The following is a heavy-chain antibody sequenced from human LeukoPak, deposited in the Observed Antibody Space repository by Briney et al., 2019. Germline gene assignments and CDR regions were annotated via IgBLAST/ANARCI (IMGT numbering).Heavy chain of an antibody. CDR2: IWYDGSHK. CDR1: EFPFGSYA. Sequence: GGSLRLSCAASEFPFGSYAMHWVRQAPGKGLEWVAVIWYDGSHKFYANSVKGRFTISRDDSENTLYLHMGSLRAEDMAVYYCARKNNAFDIWGQGTMVTVSS. V-gene: IGHV3-33*01. J-gene: IGHJ3*02. D-gene: IGHD1/OR15-1a*01. CDR3: ARKNNAFDI.